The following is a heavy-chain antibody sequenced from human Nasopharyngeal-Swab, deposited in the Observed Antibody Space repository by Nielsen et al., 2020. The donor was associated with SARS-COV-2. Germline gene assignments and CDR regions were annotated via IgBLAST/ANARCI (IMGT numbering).Heavy chain of an antibody. CDR2: IIPIFGTS. Sequence: SVKVSCKASGGTFSSYAINWVRQAPGQGLEWMGGIIPIFGTSNYAQKFQGRVTITADESTSTAYMELSSLRSEDTAVYYCARKRRVYYYYGMDVWGQGTTVTVSS. V-gene: IGHV1-69*13. CDR3: ARKRRVYYYYGMDV. CDR1: GGTFSSYA. J-gene: IGHJ6*02.